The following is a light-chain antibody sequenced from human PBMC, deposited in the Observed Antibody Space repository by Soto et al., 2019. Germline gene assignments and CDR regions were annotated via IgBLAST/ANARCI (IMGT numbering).Light chain of an antibody. J-gene: IGLJ3*02. CDR3: CSYAGSNTSV. Sequence: QSALTQPRSVSGSPGQSVTISCTGTSSDVGGYNYVSWYQQHPGKAPKLLIYDVSKRPSGVPDRFSGSKLGNTASLTISGLQAEDEAGYYCCSYAGSNTSVFGGGTKLTVL. CDR2: DVS. V-gene: IGLV2-11*01. CDR1: SSDVGGYNY.